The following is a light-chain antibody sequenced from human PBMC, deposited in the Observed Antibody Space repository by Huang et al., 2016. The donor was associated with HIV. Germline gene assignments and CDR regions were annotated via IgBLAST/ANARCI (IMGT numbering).Light chain of an antibody. J-gene: IGKJ4*01. CDR2: DAS. Sequence: EIEMTQSPATLSVSPGVRATLSCRASHSVDRDLAWYQQKPGQAPRLLIYDASTRATGISAKFNGTGSGTEFSLSITNLQSEDFAVYYCQQYNDWPPLTFGGGTKVEI. CDR3: QQYNDWPPLT. V-gene: IGKV3-15*01. CDR1: HSVDRD.